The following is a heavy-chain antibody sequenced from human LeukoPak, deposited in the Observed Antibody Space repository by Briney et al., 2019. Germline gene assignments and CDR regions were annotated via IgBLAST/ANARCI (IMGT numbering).Heavy chain of an antibody. CDR1: GYTFTGYY. CDR3: ARDSDCSGGSCYSVGVSMQYRGWFDP. D-gene: IGHD2-15*01. CDR2: INPNSGGT. Sequence: ASVKVSCKASGYTFTGYYMHWVRQAPGQGLGWMGWINPNSGGTNYAQKFQGRVTMTRDTSISTAYMELSRLRSDDTAVYYCARDSDCSGGSCYSVGVSMQYRGWFDPWGQGTLVTVSS. V-gene: IGHV1-2*02. J-gene: IGHJ5*02.